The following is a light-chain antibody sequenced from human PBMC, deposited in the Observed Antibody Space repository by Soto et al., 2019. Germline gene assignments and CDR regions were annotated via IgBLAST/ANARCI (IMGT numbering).Light chain of an antibody. CDR2: GAS. V-gene: IGKV3-11*01. CDR3: QQRGNWPS. J-gene: IGKJ4*01. Sequence: EIVMTQSPATLAVSPGERATLSCRASQSVRINVAWYQQKNGQAPRLLVYGASNRATGIPARFSGSGSGTDFTLTISSLEPEDFALYYCQQRGNWPSFGGGTKVDI. CDR1: QSVRIN.